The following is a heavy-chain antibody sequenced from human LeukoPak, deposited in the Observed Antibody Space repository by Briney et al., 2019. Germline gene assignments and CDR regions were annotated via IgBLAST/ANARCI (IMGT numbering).Heavy chain of an antibody. V-gene: IGHV3-23*01. CDR1: GFTFSSYA. D-gene: IGHD3-10*01. Sequence: GGSLRLSCAASGFTFSSYAMSWVRQAPGERLEWVSAICGSGGSTYYAASVKGRFTISRDNSKNTLYLQMNSLRAEDTAVYYCATALHYYGSGSPQYWGQGTLVTVSS. CDR3: ATALHYYGSGSPQY. J-gene: IGHJ4*02. CDR2: ICGSGGST.